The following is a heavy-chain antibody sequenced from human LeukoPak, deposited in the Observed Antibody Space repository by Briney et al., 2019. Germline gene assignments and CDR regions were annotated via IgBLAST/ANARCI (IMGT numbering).Heavy chain of an antibody. CDR3: VKPMVRGVIGSSYFDY. CDR1: GFTFSSYA. J-gene: IGHJ4*02. CDR2: ISSNGGST. D-gene: IGHD3-10*01. Sequence: GGSLRLSCSASGFTFSSYAMHWVRQAPGKGLEYVSAISSNGGSTYYADSVKGRFTISRDNSKNTLYLQMSSLRAEDTAVYYCVKPMVRGVIGSSYFDYWDQGTLVTVSS. V-gene: IGHV3-64D*06.